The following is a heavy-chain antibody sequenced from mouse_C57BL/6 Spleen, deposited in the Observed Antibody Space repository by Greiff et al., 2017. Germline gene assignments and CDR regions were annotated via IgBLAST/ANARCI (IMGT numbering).Heavy chain of an antibody. V-gene: IGHV14-3*01. CDR3: VPCYYVSCPAWFAY. CDR1: GFNIKNTY. CDR2: IDPATGNT. Sequence: VQLQQSVAELVRPGASVKLSCTASGFNIKNTYMHWVKQRPEQGPEWIGRIDPATGNTKSAPKFPGKAPITADTSSNTAYLQLSSLTSEGTALCDCVPCYYVSCPAWFAYWGQGTLVTVSA. D-gene: IGHD1-1*01. J-gene: IGHJ3*01.